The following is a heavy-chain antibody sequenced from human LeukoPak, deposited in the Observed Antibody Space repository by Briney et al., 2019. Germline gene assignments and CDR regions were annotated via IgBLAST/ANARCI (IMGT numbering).Heavy chain of an antibody. CDR1: GFTFSSYA. CDR3: AKWYYDILTGYLPLFDY. J-gene: IGHJ4*02. V-gene: IGHV3-23*01. CDR2: ISGSGGST. D-gene: IGHD3-9*01. Sequence: PGGSLRLSCAASGFTFSSYAMSWVRQAPGKGLEWVSAISGSGGSTYYADSVKGRFTISRDNSKNTLYLQMNSLRVEDTAVYYCAKWYYDILTGYLPLFDYWGQGTLVTVSS.